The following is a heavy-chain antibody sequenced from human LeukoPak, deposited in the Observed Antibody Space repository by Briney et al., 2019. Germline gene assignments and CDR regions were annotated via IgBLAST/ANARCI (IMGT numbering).Heavy chain of an antibody. D-gene: IGHD3-10*01. J-gene: IGHJ4*02. CDR1: GFTLSSYW. Sequence: QPGGSLRLSCAASGFTLSSYWVHWVRQPPGKGLMWLSRTNEDGSYAEFADSVKGRFAISRDNAKNTVYLQMNSLRTEDTAVYFCERINYNGDYWGRGTLVTVSS. CDR2: TNEDGSYA. CDR3: ERINYNGDY. V-gene: IGHV3-74*03.